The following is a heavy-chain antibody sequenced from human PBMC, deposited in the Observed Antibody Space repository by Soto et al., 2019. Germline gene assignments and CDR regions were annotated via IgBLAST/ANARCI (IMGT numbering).Heavy chain of an antibody. J-gene: IGHJ3*02. CDR1: GGSISSYY. Sequence: QVQLQESGPGLVKPSETLSLTCTVSGGSISSYYWSWIRQPPGKGLEWIGYIYYSGSTNYNPSLKSRVTISVDTSKNQFSLKLSSVTAADTAVYYCARRWGSAVDIWGQGTMVTVSS. CDR3: ARRWGSAVDI. V-gene: IGHV4-59*01. CDR2: IYYSGST. D-gene: IGHD3-16*01.